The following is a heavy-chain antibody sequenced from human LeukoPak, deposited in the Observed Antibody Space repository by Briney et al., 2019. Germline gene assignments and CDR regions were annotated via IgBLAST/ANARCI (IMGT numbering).Heavy chain of an antibody. Sequence: SETLSLTCTVSGGSISSYYWSWIRQPLGKGLEWIGYIYYSGSTNYNPSLKSRVTISVDTSKNQFSLKLSSVTAADTAVYYCASGRGEGYCSGGSCWGDYYYYGMDVWGQGTTVTVSS. CDR3: ASGRGEGYCSGGSCWGDYYYYGMDV. CDR2: IYYSGST. CDR1: GGSISSYY. V-gene: IGHV4-59*01. D-gene: IGHD2-15*01. J-gene: IGHJ6*02.